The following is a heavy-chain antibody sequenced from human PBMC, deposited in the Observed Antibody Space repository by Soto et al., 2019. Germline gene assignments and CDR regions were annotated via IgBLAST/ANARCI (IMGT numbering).Heavy chain of an antibody. CDR1: GYNFYTYG. V-gene: IGHV1-18*01. CDR2: ISAYRGTT. Sequence: ASVKVSCKASGYNFYTYGITWARQAPGQGLEWMGWISAYRGTTRYAQRFQGRVTMTTDTSTSTAYMELRGLRSDDTAVYFCARTEPVVVTANFDYWGQGTLVPVSS. CDR3: ARTEPVVVTANFDY. J-gene: IGHJ4*02. D-gene: IGHD2-21*02.